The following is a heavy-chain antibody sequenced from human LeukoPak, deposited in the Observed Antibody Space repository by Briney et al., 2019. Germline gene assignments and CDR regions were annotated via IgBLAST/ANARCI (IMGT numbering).Heavy chain of an antibody. CDR3: AKMARYSSSWADC. CDR1: GVTFSSYA. Sequence: PGGSLRLSCAASGVTFSSYAMTWVRQAPGKGLEWVSGISGSGGDTYYADSVKGRVTVSRDNSKNTLYLQMNSLRAEDTAVYYCAKMARYSSSWADCWGQGTLVTVSS. V-gene: IGHV3-23*01. J-gene: IGHJ4*02. D-gene: IGHD6-13*01. CDR2: ISGSGGDT.